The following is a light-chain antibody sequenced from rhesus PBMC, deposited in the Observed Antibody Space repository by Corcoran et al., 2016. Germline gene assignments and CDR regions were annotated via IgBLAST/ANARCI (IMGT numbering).Light chain of an antibody. Sequence: EIVLTQSPATLALSPGERATLSCRASQSVGSYLAWYQPKPGQAPRLLIYGASSRATGIPDRFSGSGSGTDCSLTISSLESEDVGVYYCQQESNWKWTFGQGTKVEIK. CDR3: QQESNWKWT. CDR1: QSVGSY. J-gene: IGKJ1*01. CDR2: GAS. V-gene: IGKV3-24*04.